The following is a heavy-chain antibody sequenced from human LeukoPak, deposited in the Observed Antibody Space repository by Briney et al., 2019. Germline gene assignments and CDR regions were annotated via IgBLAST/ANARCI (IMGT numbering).Heavy chain of an antibody. CDR2: INPSGGSI. CDR1: GYSFTGYY. J-gene: IGHJ4*02. CDR3: ARDLGGMVRGVIIKGGFDY. Sequence: VASVKVSCKASGYSFTGYYMHWVRQAPGQGLEWMGIINPSGGSISYAQKFQGRVTMTRDTSTSTVYMELSSLRSEDTAVYYCARDLGGMVRGVIIKGGFDYWGQGTLVTVSS. D-gene: IGHD3-10*01. V-gene: IGHV1-46*01.